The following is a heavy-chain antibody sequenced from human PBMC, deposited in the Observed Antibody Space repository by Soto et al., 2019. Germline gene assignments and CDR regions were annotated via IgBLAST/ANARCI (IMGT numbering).Heavy chain of an antibody. J-gene: IGHJ4*02. CDR2: INPNSGGT. CDR1: GYTFSDYY. Sequence: ASVKVSCKASGYTFSDYYIHWVRQAPGQGLEWMGWINPNSGGTKYAPKFQGGVTMTRDTSITTAYMELSRLRSGDTAVYYCAREPATARPEGVDFWGQGTLVTSPQ. CDR3: AREPATARPEGVDF. V-gene: IGHV1-2*02. D-gene: IGHD1-1*01.